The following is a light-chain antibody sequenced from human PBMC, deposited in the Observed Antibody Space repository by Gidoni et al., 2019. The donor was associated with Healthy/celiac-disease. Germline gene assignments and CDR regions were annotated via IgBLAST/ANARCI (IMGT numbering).Light chain of an antibody. CDR1: QSISSY. V-gene: IGKV1-39*01. CDR2: AAA. CDR3: QQSYSTRWT. Sequence: DIQMTQSPSSLSASVGDRVTITCRASQSISSYLNWYQQKPGKAPKLLIYAAASLQSGVPSRFSGSGSGTDFTLTIISLQPEDFATDYCQQSYSTRWTFGQGTKVEIK. J-gene: IGKJ1*01.